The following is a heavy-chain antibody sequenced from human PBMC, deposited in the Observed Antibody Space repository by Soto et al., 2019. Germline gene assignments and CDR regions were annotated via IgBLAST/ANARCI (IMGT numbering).Heavy chain of an antibody. CDR1: SGSISSSNW. CDR2: IYHSGST. CDR3: ARVWKAAAYYFDY. V-gene: IGHV4-4*02. D-gene: IGHD6-13*01. Sequence: SETLSLTCAVSSGSISSSNWWSWVRQPPGKGLEWIGEIYHSGSTNYNPSLKSRVTISVDKSKNQFSLKLSSVTAADTAVYYCARVWKAAAYYFDYWGQGTLVTVSS. J-gene: IGHJ4*02.